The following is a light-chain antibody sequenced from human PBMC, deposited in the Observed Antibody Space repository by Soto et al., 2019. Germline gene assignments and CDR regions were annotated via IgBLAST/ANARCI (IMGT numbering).Light chain of an antibody. Sequence: EIVLTQSPASLSLSAGERVTLSCRASQSVDTMVAWYQQQVGRTPRRLIYETSNRATGVPGRFSGSGSGTDLTLTISRLEPEDFAFYFCQFRTDWPSFKYNFGQGNKLEV. J-gene: IGKJ2*01. V-gene: IGKV3-11*01. CDR2: ETS. CDR3: QFRTDWPSFKYN. CDR1: QSVDTM.